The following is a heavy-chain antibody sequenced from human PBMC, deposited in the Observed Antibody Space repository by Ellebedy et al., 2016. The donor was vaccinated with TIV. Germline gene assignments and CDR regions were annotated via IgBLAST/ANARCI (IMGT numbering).Heavy chain of an antibody. CDR2: IDHSDSYI. V-gene: IGHV5-10-1*01. CDR3: AVSGTYYNSTY. J-gene: IGHJ4*02. Sequence: GESLKISCKVSGYTFTSYWTSWVRQMPEKGLEWLARIDHSDSYIDYSPSFQGHVTISADNSISTAFLQWSSLKASDSAMYYCAVSGTYYNSTYWGPGTLVTVSS. D-gene: IGHD3-10*01. CDR1: GYTFTSYW.